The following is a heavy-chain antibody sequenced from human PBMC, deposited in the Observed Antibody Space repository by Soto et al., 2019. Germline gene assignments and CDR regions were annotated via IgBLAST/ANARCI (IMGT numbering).Heavy chain of an antibody. Sequence: SETLSLTCTVSGSSIIISSYYLGCIRQPPGNGLEWIGSIYYSGSTYYNPCLKSRVTISVDTSKNQFSLKLSSVTAADTAVYYCARHGFELWSGYSTGYYYYGMDVWGQGTTVTVS. V-gene: IGHV4-39*01. CDR2: IYYSGST. CDR1: GSSIIISSYY. CDR3: ARHGFELWSGYSTGYYYYGMDV. D-gene: IGHD3-3*01. J-gene: IGHJ6*02.